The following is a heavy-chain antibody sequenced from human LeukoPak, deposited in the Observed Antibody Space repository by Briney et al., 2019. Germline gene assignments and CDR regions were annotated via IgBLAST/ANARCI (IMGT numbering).Heavy chain of an antibody. CDR3: ARRALAAAGDY. Sequence: GASVKVSCKASGGTFSSYAISWVRQAPGQGLEWMGWINPNSGGTNYAQKFQGRVTMTRDTSISTAYMELSRLRSDDTAVYYCARRALAAAGDYWGQGTLVTVSS. D-gene: IGHD6-13*01. CDR2: INPNSGGT. V-gene: IGHV1-2*02. CDR1: GGTFSSYA. J-gene: IGHJ4*02.